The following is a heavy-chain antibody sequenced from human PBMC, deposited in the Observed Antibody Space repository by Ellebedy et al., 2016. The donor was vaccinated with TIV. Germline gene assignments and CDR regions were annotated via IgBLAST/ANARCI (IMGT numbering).Heavy chain of an antibody. V-gene: IGHV1-2*02. CDR2: INPNSGGT. J-gene: IGHJ2*01. Sequence: AASVKVSCKASGYTFSGYHIHWVRQAPGQEPEWMGWINPNSGGTNYAQKFQARVTMTRDTSIDTVYMEINRLRSDDTAVYYCARDLDDDDSGATWYFDLWGRGTQVTVSS. D-gene: IGHD4-17*01. CDR3: ARDLDDDDSGATWYFDL. CDR1: GYTFSGYH.